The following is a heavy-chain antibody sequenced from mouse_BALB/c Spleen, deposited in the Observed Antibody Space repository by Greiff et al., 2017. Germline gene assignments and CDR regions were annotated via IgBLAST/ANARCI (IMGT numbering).Heavy chain of an antibody. CDR2: ISSGGST. D-gene: IGHD2-3*01. J-gene: IGHJ1*01. V-gene: IGHV5-6-5*01. CDR3: ASYDGYFYWYFEV. Sequence: EVKVVESGGGLVKPGGSLKLSCAASGFTFSSYAMSWVRQTPEKRLEWVASISSGGSTYYPDSVKGRFTISRDNARNILYLQMSSLRSEDTAMYYCASYDGYFYWYFEVWGAGTTVTVSS. CDR1: GFTFSSYA.